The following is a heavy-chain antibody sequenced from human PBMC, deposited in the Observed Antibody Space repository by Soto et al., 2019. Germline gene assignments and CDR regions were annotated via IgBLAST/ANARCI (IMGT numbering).Heavy chain of an antibody. V-gene: IGHV1-3*01. CDR3: ARDPGSLWFGDSYFDY. CDR2: INAGNGNT. Sequence: QVQLVQSGAEVKKPGASVKVSCKASGYTFTSYAMHWVRQAPGQRLEWMGWINAGNGNTKYSQKFRGRVTITRDTSASTAYMELSSLRSEDTAVYYCARDPGSLWFGDSYFDYWGQGTLVTVSS. CDR1: GYTFTSYA. D-gene: IGHD3-10*01. J-gene: IGHJ4*02.